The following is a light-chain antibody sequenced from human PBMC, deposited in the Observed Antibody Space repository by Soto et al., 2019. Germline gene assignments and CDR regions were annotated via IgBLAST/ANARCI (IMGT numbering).Light chain of an antibody. CDR1: QSVGRNY. CDR2: SAS. J-gene: IGKJ4*01. CDR3: QQYASSPLT. V-gene: IGKV3-20*01. Sequence: EIVLTQSPGTLSLSPGERATLSCRASQSVGRNYLAWYQQKPGQAPRLLIYSASSRATGIPDRFSGSGSGTDFTLTFSRLEPEDFVVYYCQQYASSPLTFGGGTRVEIK.